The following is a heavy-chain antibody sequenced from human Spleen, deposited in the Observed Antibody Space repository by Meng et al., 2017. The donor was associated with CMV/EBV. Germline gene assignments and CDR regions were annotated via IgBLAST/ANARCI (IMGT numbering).Heavy chain of an antibody. Sequence: FTVMCYYMRWIRQAPGKGLEWISYISSSGRTTYYADSVKGRFTISRDNAKNSLYLQMNSLRAEDTAVYYGDGLYYDILTGYAPLGYWGQGTLVTVSS. J-gene: IGHJ4*02. CDR2: ISSSGRTT. CDR3: DGLYYDILTGYAPLGY. V-gene: IGHV3-11*01. CDR1: FTVMCYY. D-gene: IGHD3-9*01.